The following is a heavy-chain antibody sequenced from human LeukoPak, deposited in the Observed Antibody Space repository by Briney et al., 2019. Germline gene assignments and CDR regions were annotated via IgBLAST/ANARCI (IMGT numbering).Heavy chain of an antibody. V-gene: IGHV4-61*08. J-gene: IGHJ6*02. Sequence: SETLSLTCTVSGGSISSGGYYWSWIRQHPGKGLEWIGYIYYSGSTNYNPSLKSRVTISVDTSKNQFSLKLSSVTAADTAVYYCARDPSYYYGMDVWGQGTTVTVSS. CDR2: IYYSGST. CDR3: ARDPSYYYGMDV. CDR1: GGSISSGGYY.